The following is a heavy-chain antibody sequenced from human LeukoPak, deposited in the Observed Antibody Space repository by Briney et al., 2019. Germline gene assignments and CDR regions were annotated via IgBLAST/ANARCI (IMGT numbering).Heavy chain of an antibody. CDR1: GYTFTGYY. V-gene: IGHV1-2*02. D-gene: IGHD3-22*01. CDR2: INPNSGGT. J-gene: IGHJ4*02. Sequence: ASVKVSRKASGYTFTGYYMHWVRQAPGQGLEWMGWINPNSGGTNYAQKFQGRVTMTRDTSISTAYMELSRLRSDDTAVYYCARVMYYYDSSGYYYGWGQGTLVTVSS. CDR3: ARVMYYYDSSGYYYG.